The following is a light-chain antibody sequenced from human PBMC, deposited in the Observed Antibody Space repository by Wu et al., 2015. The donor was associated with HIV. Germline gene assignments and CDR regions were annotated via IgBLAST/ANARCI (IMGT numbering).Light chain of an antibody. Sequence: DIQMTQSPSTLSASVGDRVTITCRASQSINSWLAWYQQKPGKAPNLLIYKASSLESGVPSRFSGSGSGTEFTLTINSLQSDDFATYYCQHYDTYPITFGQGTRLEIK. CDR2: KAS. CDR1: QSINSW. CDR3: QHYDTYPIT. J-gene: IGKJ5*01. V-gene: IGKV1-5*03.